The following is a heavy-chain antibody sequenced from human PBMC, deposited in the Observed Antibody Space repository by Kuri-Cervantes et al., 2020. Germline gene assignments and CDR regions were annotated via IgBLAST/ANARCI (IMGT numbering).Heavy chain of an antibody. CDR1: GFTFRNHG. CDR3: ARPTRPDYYYMDV. J-gene: IGHJ6*03. V-gene: IGHV3-33*01. CDR2: IWYDGSNK. D-gene: IGHD4-17*01. Sequence: GESLKISCAAPGFTFRNHGMHWVRQAPGKGLEWVAVIWYDGSNKYYADSVKGRFTISRDNSKNTLYLQMNSLRAEDTAVYYCARPTRPDYYYMDVWGKGTTVTVSS.